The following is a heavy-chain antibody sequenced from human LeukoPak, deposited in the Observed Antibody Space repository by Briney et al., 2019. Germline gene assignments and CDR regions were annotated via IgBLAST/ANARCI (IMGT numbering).Heavy chain of an antibody. CDR3: ARSEAPASRDGYNYYYYYGMDV. J-gene: IGHJ6*02. V-gene: IGHV3-30-3*01. D-gene: IGHD5-24*01. CDR1: GFTFSSYA. Sequence: PGGSLRLSCVASGFTFSSYAMHWVRQAPGKGLEWVAVISYDGSNKYYADSVKGRFTISRDNSKNTLYLQMNSLRAEDTAVYYCARSEAPASRDGYNYYYYYGMDVWGQGTTVTVS. CDR2: ISYDGSNK.